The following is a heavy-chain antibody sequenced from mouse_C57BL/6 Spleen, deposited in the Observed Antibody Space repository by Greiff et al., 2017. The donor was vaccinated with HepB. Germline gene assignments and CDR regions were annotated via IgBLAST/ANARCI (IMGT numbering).Heavy chain of an antibody. CDR2: ISYSGST. CDR3: ARAYGRGWYFDV. V-gene: IGHV3-1*01. D-gene: IGHD1-1*01. Sequence: DVKLQESGPGMVKPSQSLSLTCTVTGYSITSGYDWHWIRHFPGNKLEWMGYISYSGSTNYNPSLKSRISITHDTSKNHFFLKLNSVTTEDTATYYCARAYGRGWYFDVWGTGTTVTVSS. CDR1: GYSITSGYD. J-gene: IGHJ1*03.